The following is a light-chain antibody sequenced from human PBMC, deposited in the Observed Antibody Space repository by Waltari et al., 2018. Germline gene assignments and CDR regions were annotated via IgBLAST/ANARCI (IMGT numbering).Light chain of an antibody. CDR1: ESISIW. CDR3: QQYDSESYT. Sequence: DIQMTQSPSTLPASVAAKVTITCRAKESISIWLAWYQTKPGTAPKLLIYRASTLERGVPSRFSGAGSGTEFTLTISSLQPDDFATYYCQQYDSESYTFGQGTKLEIK. CDR2: RAS. J-gene: IGKJ2*01. V-gene: IGKV1-5*03.